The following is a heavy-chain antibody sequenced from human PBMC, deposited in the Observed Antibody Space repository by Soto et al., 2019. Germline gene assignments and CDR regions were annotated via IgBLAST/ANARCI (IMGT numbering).Heavy chain of an antibody. J-gene: IGHJ6*02. CDR3: AKSLNHYGMDV. CDR2: INPNSGGT. Sequence: ASVKVSCKASGYTFTAYYVHWVQQAPGQGLEWMGWINPNSGGTKYAQKFQGWVIMTRDTSISTAYMELSRLRSDDTAMYYCAKSLNHYGMDVWGQGTTVTVSS. D-gene: IGHD3-10*01. V-gene: IGHV1-2*04. CDR1: GYTFTAYY.